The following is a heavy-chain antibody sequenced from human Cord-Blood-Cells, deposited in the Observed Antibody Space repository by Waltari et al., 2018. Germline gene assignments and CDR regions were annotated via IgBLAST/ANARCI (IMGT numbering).Heavy chain of an antibody. CDR3: ARRGAVAGMDY. CDR2: IYYSGST. V-gene: IGHV4-39*07. Sequence: QLQLQESGPGLVKPSETLSLTCTVSGGSISSSSYYWGWIRQPPGKGLEWIGSIYYSGSTYYNPSLKSRVTISVDTSKNQCSLKLSSVTAADTAVYYCARRGAVAGMDYWGQGTLVTVSS. CDR1: GGSISSSSYY. D-gene: IGHD6-19*01. J-gene: IGHJ4*02.